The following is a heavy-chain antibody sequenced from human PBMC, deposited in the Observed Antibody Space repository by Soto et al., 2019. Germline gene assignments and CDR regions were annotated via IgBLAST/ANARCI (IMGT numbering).Heavy chain of an antibody. V-gene: IGHV1-69*01. CDR1: GGTFSSYA. CDR3: ARTASFDHYYGSGSSPFDY. CDR2: IIPIFGTA. D-gene: IGHD3-10*01. Sequence: QVQLVQSGAEVKKPGSSVKVSCKASGGTFSSYAISWVRQAPGQGLEWMGGIIPIFGTANYAQKFQGRVTLTADESTSTAYMELSSLRSEDTAVYDCARTASFDHYYGSGSSPFDYWGQGTLVTVSS. J-gene: IGHJ4*02.